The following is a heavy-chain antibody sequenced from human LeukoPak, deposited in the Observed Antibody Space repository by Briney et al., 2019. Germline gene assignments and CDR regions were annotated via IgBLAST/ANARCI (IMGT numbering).Heavy chain of an antibody. D-gene: IGHD3-3*01. CDR3: ARVARFLEGGFDP. Sequence: GASVKVSCKASGGTFSGYAISWVRQAPGQGLEWMGGIIPIFSTANYAQKFQGRVTITADESTSTAYMELSSLRSEDTAVYYCARVARFLEGGFDPWGQGTLVTVSS. J-gene: IGHJ5*02. CDR1: GGTFSGYA. CDR2: IIPIFSTA. V-gene: IGHV1-69*13.